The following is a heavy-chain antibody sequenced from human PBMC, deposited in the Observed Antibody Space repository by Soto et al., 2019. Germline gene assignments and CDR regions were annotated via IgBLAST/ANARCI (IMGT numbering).Heavy chain of an antibody. CDR3: ARAGLLWFGEFPTGIDY. D-gene: IGHD3-10*01. CDR1: GGSISIYY. V-gene: IGHV4-59*01. Sequence: SETLSLTCTVSGGSISIYYWSWIRHPPGKGLEWIGYIYYSGSTNYNPSLKSRVTISVDTSKNQFSLKLSSVTAADTAVYYCARAGLLWFGEFPTGIDYWGQGTLVTVSS. J-gene: IGHJ4*02. CDR2: IYYSGST.